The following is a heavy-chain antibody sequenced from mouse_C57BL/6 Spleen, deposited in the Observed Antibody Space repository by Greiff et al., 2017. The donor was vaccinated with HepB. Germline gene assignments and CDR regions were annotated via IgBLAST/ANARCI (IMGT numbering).Heavy chain of an antibody. V-gene: IGHV1-61*01. CDR2: IYPSDSET. D-gene: IGHD2-3*01. J-gene: IGHJ4*01. CDR3: AREGWLDYAMDY. Sequence: QVQLQQPGAELVRPGSSVKLSCKASGYTFTSYWMDWVKQRPGQGLEWIGNIYPSDSETHYNQKFKDKATLTVDKSSSTAYMQLSSLTSEDSAVYYCAREGWLDYAMDYWGQGTSVTVS. CDR1: GYTFTSYW.